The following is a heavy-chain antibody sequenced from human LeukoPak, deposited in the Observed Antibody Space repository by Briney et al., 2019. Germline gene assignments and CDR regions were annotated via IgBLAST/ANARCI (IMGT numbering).Heavy chain of an antibody. CDR1: GYTFTGYY. V-gene: IGHV1-2*02. CDR2: INPNSGGT. J-gene: IGHJ4*02. Sequence: ASVKVSCKTSGYTFTGYYMHWVRQAPEQGLEWMGWINPNSGGTNYAQKFQGRVTMTRDTSISTAYMELSRLRSDDTAVYYCARSQASITMIVVVFDYWGQGTLVTVSS. D-gene: IGHD3-22*01. CDR3: ARSQASITMIVVVFDY.